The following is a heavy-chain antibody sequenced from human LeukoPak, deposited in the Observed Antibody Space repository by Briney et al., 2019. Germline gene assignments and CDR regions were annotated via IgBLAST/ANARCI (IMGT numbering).Heavy chain of an antibody. V-gene: IGHV1-69*13. D-gene: IGHD5-12*01. Sequence: SVKVSCKASGGTFSSYAISWVRQAPGQGLEWMGGIIPIFGTANYAQKFQGRVTITADESTSTAYMELSSLRSEDTAVYYCARVPRYGGYDLNLDYWGQGTLVTVSS. CDR1: GGTFSSYA. J-gene: IGHJ4*02. CDR3: ARVPRYGGYDLNLDY. CDR2: IIPIFGTA.